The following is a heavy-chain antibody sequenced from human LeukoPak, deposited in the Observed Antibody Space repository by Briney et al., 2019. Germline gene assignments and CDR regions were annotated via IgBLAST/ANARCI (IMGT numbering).Heavy chain of an antibody. CDR1: GFTFDDYA. V-gene: IGHV3-43D*03. Sequence: GGSLRLSCAASGFTFDDYAMHWVRQAPGKGLEWVSLISWDGGSTYYADSVKGGFTISRDNSKNSLYLQMNSLRAEDTALYYCAKDGSGWPDYYYYYYMDVWGKGTTVTVSS. CDR3: AKDGSGWPDYYYYYYMDV. CDR2: ISWDGGST. J-gene: IGHJ6*03. D-gene: IGHD6-19*01.